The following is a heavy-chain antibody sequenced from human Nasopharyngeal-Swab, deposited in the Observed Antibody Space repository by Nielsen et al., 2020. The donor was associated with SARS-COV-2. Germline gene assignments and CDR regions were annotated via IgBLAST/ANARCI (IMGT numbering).Heavy chain of an antibody. Sequence: WIRQPLGKGLEWGAVISYDGSNKYYADSVKGRFTISRDNSKNTLYLQMNSLRAEDTAVYYCARDHLYCSGGSCYRNYYGMDVWGQGTTVTVSS. D-gene: IGHD2-15*01. V-gene: IGHV3-30-3*01. CDR2: ISYDGSNK. J-gene: IGHJ6*02. CDR3: ARDHLYCSGGSCYRNYYGMDV.